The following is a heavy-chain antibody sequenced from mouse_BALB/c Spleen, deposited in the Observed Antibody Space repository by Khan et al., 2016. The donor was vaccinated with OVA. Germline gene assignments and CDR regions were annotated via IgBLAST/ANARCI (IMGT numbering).Heavy chain of an antibody. D-gene: IGHD1-1*01. CDR2: INPSTGYT. CDR3: ARRGLRWDFDD. V-gene: IGHV1-7*01. Sequence: QVQLKQSGAELAKPGASVKMSCKASVYTFINYWILWVKQRPGQGLEWIGYINPSTGYTEYNQNFKDKATLTADKSSSTAYMQLSSLTSEDSAVYYCARRGLRWDFDDWGQGTTLTVSS. J-gene: IGHJ2*01. CDR1: VYTFINYW.